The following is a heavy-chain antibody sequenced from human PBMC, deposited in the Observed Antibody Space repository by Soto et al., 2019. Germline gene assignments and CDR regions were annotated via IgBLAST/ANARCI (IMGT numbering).Heavy chain of an antibody. CDR3: ARDTSLYGDFDF. D-gene: IGHD4-17*01. Sequence: GASVKVSCKASGDTFSSHTISWVRQAPGQGLEWMGRIITSLDIANYAQRFQGRVTITADKSTTTAYMELSSLTPEDTAMYYCARDTSLYGDFDFWGQGTRVTVSS. CDR1: GDTFSSHT. V-gene: IGHV1-69*04. J-gene: IGHJ4*02. CDR2: IITSLDIA.